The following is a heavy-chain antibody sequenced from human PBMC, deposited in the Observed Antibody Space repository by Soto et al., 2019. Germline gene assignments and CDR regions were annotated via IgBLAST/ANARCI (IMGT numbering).Heavy chain of an antibody. Sequence: PSQTLSLTCAISRDSVSSNTAAWNSVRHSPSRGLEWLGRTYYRTKWYNDYAVSVKSRITINPDTSKTQFSLQLNSVTPEDTAVYYCARDLPRGNWFDPWGQGTLVTVSS. CDR3: ARDLPRGNWFDP. J-gene: IGHJ5*02. D-gene: IGHD3-16*01. CDR1: RDSVSSNTAA. V-gene: IGHV6-1*01. CDR2: TYYRTKWYN.